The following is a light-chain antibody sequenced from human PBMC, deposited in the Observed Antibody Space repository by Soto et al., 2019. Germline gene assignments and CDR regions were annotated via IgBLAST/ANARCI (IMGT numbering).Light chain of an antibody. CDR2: EVV. J-gene: IGLJ1*01. CDR1: KNDIGVYDF. CDR3: KSYARRNLYA. Sequence: QSVLTQPPSASGSPGQSVTISCTGTKNDIGVYDFVSWYQHHPGKAPRLIIYEVVQRPSGVPDRFSGSKSGNTASLTVSGLRAADEDAYFSKSYARRNLYAFGRGX. V-gene: IGLV2-8*01.